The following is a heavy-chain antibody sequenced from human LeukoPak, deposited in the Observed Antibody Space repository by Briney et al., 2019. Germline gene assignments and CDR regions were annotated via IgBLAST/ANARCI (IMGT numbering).Heavy chain of an antibody. CDR2: ISAYNGNT. J-gene: IGHJ4*02. CDR1: GYTFTSYG. Sequence: ASVEVSCKASGYTFTSYGISWVRQAPGQGLEWMGWISAYNGNTNYAQKLQGRVTMTTDTSKSTAYTELRSLRSDDTAVYYCRSGWYGSGTDYWGQGTPVTVSS. CDR3: RSGWYGSGTDY. V-gene: IGHV1-18*01. D-gene: IGHD6-19*01.